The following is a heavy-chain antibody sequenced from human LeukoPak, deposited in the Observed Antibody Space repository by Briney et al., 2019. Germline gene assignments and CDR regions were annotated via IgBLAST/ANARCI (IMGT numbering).Heavy chain of an antibody. D-gene: IGHD4-11*01. J-gene: IGHJ6*02. CDR1: GFTFGDYA. CDR3: TRDFDCSNYDYYYYYGMDV. V-gene: IGHV3-49*04. Sequence: SGGSLRLSCTASGFTFGDYAMSWVRQAPGKGLEWLGFIRSKAYGGTTEYAASVKGRFTISRDDSKSIAYLQMNSLKTEDTAVYYCTRDFDCSNYDYYYYYGMDVWGQGTTVTVSS. CDR2: IRSKAYGGTT.